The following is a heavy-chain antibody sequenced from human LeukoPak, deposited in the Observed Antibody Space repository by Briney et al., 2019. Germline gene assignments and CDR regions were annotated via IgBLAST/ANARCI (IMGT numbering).Heavy chain of an antibody. J-gene: IGHJ4*02. CDR1: GGSFSGYY. Sequence: SETLSLTCAVYGGSFSGYYWSWIRQPPGKGLEWIGEINHSGSTNYNPSLKSRVTISVDTSKNQFSLKLSSVTAADTAVYYCARRRLRYFDMVTYYFDYWGQGTLVTVSS. V-gene: IGHV4-34*01. CDR3: ARRRLRYFDMVTYYFDY. CDR2: INHSGST. D-gene: IGHD3-9*01.